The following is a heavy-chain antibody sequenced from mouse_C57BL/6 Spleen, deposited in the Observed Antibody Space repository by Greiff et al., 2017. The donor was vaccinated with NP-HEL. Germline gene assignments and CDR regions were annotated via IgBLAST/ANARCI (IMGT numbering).Heavy chain of an antibody. Sequence: VQLQQSGPGLVKPSQSLSLTCSVTGYSITSGYYWNWIRQFPGNKLEWMGYISYDGSNNYNPSLKNRISITRDTSKNQFFLKLNSVTTEDTATYYCASYSGGFAYWGQGTLVTVSA. J-gene: IGHJ3*01. CDR2: ISYDGSN. V-gene: IGHV3-6*01. CDR3: ASYSGGFAY. D-gene: IGHD2-10*01. CDR1: GYSITSGYY.